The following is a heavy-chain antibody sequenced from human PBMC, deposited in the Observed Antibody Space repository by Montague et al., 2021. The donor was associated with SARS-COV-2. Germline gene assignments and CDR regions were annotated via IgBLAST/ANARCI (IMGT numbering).Heavy chain of an antibody. J-gene: IGHJ5*02. Sequence: SETLSLTCTVSGGSISSYYWSWIQQPPGKELEWIGYIYYSGSTNYNPSLKSRVTISVDTSKNQFSLKLSSVTAAGTAVYYCARRSLGYCSGGSCYSAFDPWGQGTLVTVSS. D-gene: IGHD2-15*01. CDR1: GGSISSYY. CDR3: ARRSLGYCSGGSCYSAFDP. V-gene: IGHV4-59*01. CDR2: IYYSGST.